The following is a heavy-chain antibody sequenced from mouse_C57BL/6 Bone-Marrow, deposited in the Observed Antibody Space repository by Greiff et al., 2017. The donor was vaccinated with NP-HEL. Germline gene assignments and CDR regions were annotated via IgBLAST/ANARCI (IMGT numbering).Heavy chain of an antibody. V-gene: IGHV1-18*01. J-gene: IGHJ3*01. Sequence: EVQLQQSGPELVKPGASVKIPCKASGYTFTDYNMDWVKQSHGKSLEWIGAINPNNGGTIYNQKFKGKATLTVDKSSSTAYMELRSLTSEDTAVYYCARSLTGRWGFAYWGQGTLVTVSA. CDR1: GYTFTDYN. CDR3: ARSLTGRWGFAY. D-gene: IGHD4-1*01. CDR2: INPNNGGT.